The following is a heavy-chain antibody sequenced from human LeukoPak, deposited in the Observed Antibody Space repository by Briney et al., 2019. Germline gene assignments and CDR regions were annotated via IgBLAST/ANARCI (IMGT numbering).Heavy chain of an antibody. CDR2: IIPIFGTA. Sequence: ASVKVSCKASGGTFSSYAISWVRQAPGQGLEWMGGIIPIFGTANYAQKFQGRVTITADKSTSTAYMELSSLRSEDTAVYYCASAAIRGPDDAFDIWGQGTMVTVSS. V-gene: IGHV1-69*06. J-gene: IGHJ3*02. D-gene: IGHD3-10*01. CDR1: GGTFSSYA. CDR3: ASAAIRGPDDAFDI.